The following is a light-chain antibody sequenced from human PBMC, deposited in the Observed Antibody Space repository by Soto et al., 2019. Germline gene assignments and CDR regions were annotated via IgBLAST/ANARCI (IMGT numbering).Light chain of an antibody. CDR1: SSDIGAYNF. CDR3: TSWTTSTTMI. J-gene: IGLJ2*01. Sequence: QSVLTQPASVSGSPGQSITISCTGTSSDIGAYNFVSWYQQHPGKAPKLMLYDVNIRPSGVSNRFSGSKSGNTASLTISGLQAEDEADYYCTSWTTSTTMIFGGWTKLTV. V-gene: IGLV2-14*03. CDR2: DVN.